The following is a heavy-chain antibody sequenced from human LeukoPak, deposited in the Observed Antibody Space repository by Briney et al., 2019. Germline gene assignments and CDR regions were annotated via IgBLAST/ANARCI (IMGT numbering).Heavy chain of an antibody. CDR2: IGGDGSGT. CDR1: GFTFSNYW. Sequence: SLRLSSAASGFTFSNYWMHWVRQAPGKGLVWVSRIGGDGSGTCYADSVKGRFPISRDNAKNTLYLQMNSLSAEDTAVYYCARGHYIRGSWGQGTLVTVSS. V-gene: IGHV3-74*01. D-gene: IGHD1-26*01. CDR3: ARGHYIRGS. J-gene: IGHJ5*02.